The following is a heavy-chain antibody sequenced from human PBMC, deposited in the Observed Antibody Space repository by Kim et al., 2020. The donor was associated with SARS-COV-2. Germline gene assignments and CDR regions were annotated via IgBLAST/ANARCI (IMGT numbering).Heavy chain of an antibody. Sequence: ASVKVSCKASGYTFTSYGISWGRQAPGQGLEWMGWISAYNGNTNYAQKLQGRVTMTTDTSTSTAYMELRSLRSDDTAVYYCARGGTMVRGVIITLVPDYWGQGTLVTVSS. J-gene: IGHJ4*02. D-gene: IGHD3-10*01. CDR3: ARGGTMVRGVIITLVPDY. CDR1: GYTFTSYG. V-gene: IGHV1-18*01. CDR2: ISAYNGNT.